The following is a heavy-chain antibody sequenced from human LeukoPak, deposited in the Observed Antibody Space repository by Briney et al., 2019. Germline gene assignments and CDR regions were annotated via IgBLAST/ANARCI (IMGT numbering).Heavy chain of an antibody. CDR2: ISSSGSTI. CDR1: GFTFSSYE. V-gene: IGHV3-48*03. Sequence: PGGSLRLSCAASGFTFSSYEMNWLRQAPGKGLEWVSYISSSGSTIYYADSVKGRFTISRDSAKNSLYLQMNSLRAEDTAVYYCAELGITMIGGVWGKGTTVTISS. J-gene: IGHJ6*04. D-gene: IGHD3-10*02. CDR3: AELGITMIGGV.